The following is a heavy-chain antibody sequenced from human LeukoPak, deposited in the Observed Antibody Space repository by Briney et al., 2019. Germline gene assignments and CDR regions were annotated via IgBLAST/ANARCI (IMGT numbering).Heavy chain of an antibody. CDR2: ISGSSGTI. V-gene: IGHV3-48*04. CDR1: GFTFRSHS. D-gene: IGHD2-2*01. J-gene: IGHJ4*02. Sequence: GGSLRLSCTASGFTFRSHSMIWVRQAPGKGLEWISYISGSSGTIYYADSVKGRFIISRDNAKNSLNLQMNSLRAEDTAVYYCARDLGYCSSTICYSTFDYWGQGTLVTVSS. CDR3: ARDLGYCSSTICYSTFDY.